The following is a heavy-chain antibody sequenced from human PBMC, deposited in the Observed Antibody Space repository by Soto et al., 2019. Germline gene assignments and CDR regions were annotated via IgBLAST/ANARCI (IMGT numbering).Heavy chain of an antibody. CDR3: GKMLTGTSGHSDFDS. CDR1: GDSVTSYHFF. Sequence: SETLSLTCTVSGDSVTSYHFFWGWTRRPPGRGLEWIARSYRDGSTYLRPTLKSRVSMSLDTSKNQFSLKLTAVTAADTAVYFGGKMLTGTSGHSDFDSWGQGTLVTVS. V-gene: IGHV4-39*01. CDR2: SYRDGST. J-gene: IGHJ5*01. D-gene: IGHD5-18*01.